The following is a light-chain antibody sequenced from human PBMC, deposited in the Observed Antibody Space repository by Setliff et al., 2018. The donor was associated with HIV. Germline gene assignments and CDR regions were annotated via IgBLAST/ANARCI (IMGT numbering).Light chain of an antibody. Sequence: QSVLTQPASVSGSPGQSITISCTGTSSDVGGYNYVSWYQQHPGKAPKLMIYDVSNRPSGVSNRFSASKSGNTASLTISGLQAVDEADYYCSSYTSSNTGVFGTGTKV. J-gene: IGLJ1*01. V-gene: IGLV2-14*03. CDR2: DVS. CDR1: SSDVGGYNY. CDR3: SSYTSSNTGV.